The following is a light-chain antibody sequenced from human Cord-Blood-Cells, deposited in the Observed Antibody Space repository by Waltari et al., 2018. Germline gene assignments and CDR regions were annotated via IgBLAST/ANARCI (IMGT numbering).Light chain of an antibody. CDR1: GSDVVGFNY. CDR2: DVS. V-gene: IGLV2-14*01. CDR3: SSYTSSSTLV. J-gene: IGLJ2*01. Sequence: QSALTQPAPVSRSPGQPITISCTGTGSDVVGFNYFSWYQQHPGKAPKLMFYDVSNRPSGVSNRFSGSKSGNTASLTISGLQAEDEADYYCSSYTSSSTLVFGGGTKLTVL.